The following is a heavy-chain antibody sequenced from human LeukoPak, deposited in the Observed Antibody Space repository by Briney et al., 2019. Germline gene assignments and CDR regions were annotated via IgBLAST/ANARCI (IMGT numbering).Heavy chain of an antibody. J-gene: IGHJ4*02. CDR3: ARDVGGLDY. D-gene: IGHD3-10*01. Sequence: SETLSLTCTVSSGSINSGSYYWSWIRQPAGKGLEWIGRIYTSGRTTNYNPSLKSRDTISVDTSKNQFSLKLSSVTAADTAVYYCARDVGGLDYWGQGTLVTVSS. V-gene: IGHV4-61*02. CDR1: SGSINSGSYY. CDR2: IYTSGRTT.